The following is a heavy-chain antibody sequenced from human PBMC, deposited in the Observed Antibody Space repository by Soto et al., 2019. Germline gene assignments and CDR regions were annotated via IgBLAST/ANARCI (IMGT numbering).Heavy chain of an antibody. V-gene: IGHV1-69*13. CDR3: ATGYCISTSCYVHYYYGMDV. Sequence: GAXVKVSCKASGGTFSSYAIRWVRQAPGQWLERMGGIIPIFGTANYAQKFQGRVTITADESTSTAYMELSSLRSEDTAVYCCATGYCISTSCYVHYYYGMDVWGQGTTVTVSS. CDR2: IIPIFGTA. CDR1: GGTFSSYA. J-gene: IGHJ6*02. D-gene: IGHD2-2*01.